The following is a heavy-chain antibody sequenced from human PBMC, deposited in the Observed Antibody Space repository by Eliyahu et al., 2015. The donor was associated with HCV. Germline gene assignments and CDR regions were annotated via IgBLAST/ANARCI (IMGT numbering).Heavy chain of an antibody. D-gene: IGHD2-15*01. CDR1: GFTFSSHA. CDR2: VSYDGINT. CDR3: AKDTWVGCTGGNCYPIDH. J-gene: IGHJ4*02. V-gene: IGHV3-30*04. Sequence: QVLLVESGGGVVQPGRSLRLXCAASGFTFSSHAMHWGRQAPGKGLEWVAVVSYDGINTYYADSVKGRFTISRDNSENILYLDMNSLRPDDTAVYYCAKDTWVGCTGGNCYPIDHWGQGALVIVSS.